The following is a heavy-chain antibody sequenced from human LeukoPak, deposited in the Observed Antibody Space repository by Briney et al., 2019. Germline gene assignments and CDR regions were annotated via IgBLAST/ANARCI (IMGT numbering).Heavy chain of an antibody. CDR2: TYYRSKWYN. V-gene: IGHV6-1*01. J-gene: IGHJ6*03. CDR1: GDSVSSNSAA. D-gene: IGHD1-1*01. CDR3: AGGSLTTLLYYYYMDV. Sequence: SQTLSLTCAISGDSVSSNSAAWNWIRQSPSRGLEWLGRTYYRSKWYNDYAVSVKSRITINPDTSKNQFSLQLNSVTPEDTAVYYCAGGSLTTLLYYYYMDVWGKGTTVTVSS.